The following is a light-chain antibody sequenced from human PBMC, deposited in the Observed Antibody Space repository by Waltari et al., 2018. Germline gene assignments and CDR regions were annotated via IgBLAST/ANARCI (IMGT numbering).Light chain of an antibody. CDR1: SSNIGSNT. Sequence: QSVLTQPPSASGTTGQRVTISCSGSSSNIGSNTVNWYHKLPGTAPKPLSYSNNQRPSGVPDRFSGSKSGTSASLAISGLQSEDEADYYCAAWDDSLNGWVFGGGTKLTVL. CDR2: SNN. CDR3: AAWDDSLNGWV. J-gene: IGLJ3*02. V-gene: IGLV1-44*01.